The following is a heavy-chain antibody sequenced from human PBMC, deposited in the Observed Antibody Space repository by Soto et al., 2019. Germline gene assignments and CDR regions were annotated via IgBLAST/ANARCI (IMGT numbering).Heavy chain of an antibody. D-gene: IGHD2-2*01. CDR1: GGSISSSSYY. Sequence: SETLSLTCTVSGGSISSSSYYWGWIRQPPGKGLEWIGSIYYSGSTYYSPSLKSRVTISVDTSKNQFSLKLSSVTAADTAVYYCARAAIRLYYYGMDVWGQGTTVTVS. J-gene: IGHJ6*02. CDR2: IYYSGST. CDR3: ARAAIRLYYYGMDV. V-gene: IGHV4-39*01.